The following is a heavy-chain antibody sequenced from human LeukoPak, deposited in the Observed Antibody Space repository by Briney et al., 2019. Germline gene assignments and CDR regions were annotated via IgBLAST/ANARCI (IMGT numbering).Heavy chain of an antibody. Sequence: VASVKVSCKASGYTFTSYGISWVRQAPGQGLEWMGWISAYNGNTNYAQKLQGRVTMTTDTSTSTAYMELRSLRSDDTAVYYCAREGVLRYQLPFGDYYYYMDVWGKGTTVTVSS. D-gene: IGHD2-2*01. CDR3: AREGVLRYQLPFGDYYYYMDV. V-gene: IGHV1-18*01. CDR1: GYTFTSYG. J-gene: IGHJ6*03. CDR2: ISAYNGNT.